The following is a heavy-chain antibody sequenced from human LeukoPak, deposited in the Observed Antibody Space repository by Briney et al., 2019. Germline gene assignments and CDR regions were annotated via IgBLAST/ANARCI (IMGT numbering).Heavy chain of an antibody. CDR2: IYHTGST. D-gene: IGHD3-10*01. J-gene: IGHJ4*02. CDR1: GGAMSRLAYS. V-gene: IGHV4-30-2*01. CDR3: ARGPSHYYGLGSYDY. Sequence: SHPVSLPCGVSGGAMSRLAYSGRWIRRPRARGLEWNGYIYHTGSTYYNPSLKSRVTMSVDRSKNQFSLNLTSVTAADTAVYYCARGPSHYYGLGSYDYWGQGTLVTVSS.